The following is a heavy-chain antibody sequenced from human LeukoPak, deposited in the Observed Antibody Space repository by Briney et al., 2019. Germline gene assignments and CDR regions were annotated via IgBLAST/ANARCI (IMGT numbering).Heavy chain of an antibody. Sequence: GASVKVSCKASGYTFTSYYMHWVRQAPGQGLEWMGWINPNSGGTNYAQKFQGRVTMTRDTSISTAYMELSRLRSDDTAVYYCARVSDDFWSGYEDYWGQGTLVTVSS. V-gene: IGHV1-2*02. CDR1: GYTFTSYY. CDR3: ARVSDDFWSGYEDY. D-gene: IGHD3-3*01. CDR2: INPNSGGT. J-gene: IGHJ4*02.